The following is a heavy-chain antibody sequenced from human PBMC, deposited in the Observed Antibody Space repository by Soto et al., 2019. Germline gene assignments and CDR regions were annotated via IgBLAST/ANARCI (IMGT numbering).Heavy chain of an antibody. CDR2: IIPMFGTS. D-gene: IGHD3-10*01. J-gene: IGHJ4*02. Sequence: QVQLVQSGADVKKSGSSVKVSCKASGGTFNTDGFNWVRQAPGQGLEWMGGIIPMFGTSNYAQKFQARVTIVADEFTRTVYMELSSLQSEDTAVYYCVRFYGSGSYSLVDNWGQGTLVTVSS. V-gene: IGHV1-69*01. CDR1: GGTFNTDG. CDR3: VRFYGSGSYSLVDN.